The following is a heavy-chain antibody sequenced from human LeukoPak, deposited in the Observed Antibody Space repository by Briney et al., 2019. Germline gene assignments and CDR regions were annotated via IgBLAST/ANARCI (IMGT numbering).Heavy chain of an antibody. Sequence: ASVKVSCKASGYTFNSYGISWVRQAPGQGLEWMGWISAYNGNTNYAQRVQGRLTMTTDTSTSTAYIELRSLRSDDTAVYYCARDASRATYYYDSSAFYSDYWGQGTLVTVSS. J-gene: IGHJ4*02. D-gene: IGHD3-22*01. V-gene: IGHV1-18*01. CDR3: ARDASRATYYYDSSAFYSDY. CDR1: GYTFNSYG. CDR2: ISAYNGNT.